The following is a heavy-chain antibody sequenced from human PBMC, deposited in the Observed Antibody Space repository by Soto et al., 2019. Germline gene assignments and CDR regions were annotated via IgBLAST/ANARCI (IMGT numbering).Heavy chain of an antibody. CDR2: VSPNGQGI. CDR1: GFALWRYG. J-gene: IGHJ4*02. V-gene: IGHV3-23*01. D-gene: IGHD3-10*01. Sequence: GSLRLSCAASGFALWRYGIICFRQSPGKGLEWVSAVSPNGQGIYYADSVRGRFTISRDFSKNTVFLHMDGLRAEDTAVYYCAKDRDYPRDYFHYWGQGTLVTVSS. CDR3: AKDRDYPRDYFHY.